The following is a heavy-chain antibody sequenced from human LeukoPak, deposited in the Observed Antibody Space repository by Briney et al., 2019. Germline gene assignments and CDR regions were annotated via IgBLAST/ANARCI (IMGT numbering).Heavy chain of an antibody. J-gene: IGHJ4*02. CDR2: IKQDGSEK. CDR1: GFTFSSYW. CDR3: AKREIQLWSRFDY. Sequence: PGGSLRLSCAASGFTFSSYWMSWVRQAPGKGLEWVANIKQDGSEKYYVDSVKGRFTTSRDNAKNSLYLQMNSLRAEDTAVYYCAKREIQLWSRFDYWGQGTLVTVSS. D-gene: IGHD5-18*01. V-gene: IGHV3-7*01.